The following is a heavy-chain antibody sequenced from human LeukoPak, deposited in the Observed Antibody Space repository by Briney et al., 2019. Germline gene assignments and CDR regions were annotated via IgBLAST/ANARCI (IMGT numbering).Heavy chain of an antibody. J-gene: IGHJ4*02. CDR2: INAGNGNT. D-gene: IGHD6-19*01. CDR3: ARDLSGWYGGGPFDY. CDR1: GYTFTSYA. Sequence: ASVKVSCKASGYTFTSYAMHWVRPAPGQRLGWMGWINAGNGNTKYSQKFQGRVTITRDTSASTAYMELSSLRSEDTAVYYCARDLSGWYGGGPFDYWGQGTLVTVSS. V-gene: IGHV1-3*01.